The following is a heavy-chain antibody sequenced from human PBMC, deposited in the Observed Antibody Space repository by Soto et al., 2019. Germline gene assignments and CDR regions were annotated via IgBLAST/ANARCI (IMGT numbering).Heavy chain of an antibody. Sequence: QVQLVQSGAEVRKPGASVKVSCEASGYTFTGYFMHWVRQAPGQGLEWMGWIKPNSGATNIAQKFQGRVTLTRDTSITTAYMDLTRLRSDDTAVYYCARVQDAGWGSAFDIWGQGTLVTVSS. CDR3: ARVQDAGWGSAFDI. CDR1: GYTFTGYF. J-gene: IGHJ3*02. V-gene: IGHV1-2*02. D-gene: IGHD7-27*01. CDR2: IKPNSGAT.